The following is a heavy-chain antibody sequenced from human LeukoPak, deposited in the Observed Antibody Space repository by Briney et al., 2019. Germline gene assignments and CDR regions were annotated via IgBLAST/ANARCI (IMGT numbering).Heavy chain of an antibody. Sequence: GESLKISCKGSGYSFTNYWIGWVRQMPGKGLEWMGIIYPGDSDTRYSPSFQGQVTISVDKSISTAYLQWSSLKASDTAMYYCARESCSSGNCYFDYWGQGTLVTVSS. V-gene: IGHV5-51*01. CDR2: IYPGDSDT. J-gene: IGHJ4*02. CDR3: ARESCSSGNCYFDY. CDR1: GYSFTNYW. D-gene: IGHD2-15*01.